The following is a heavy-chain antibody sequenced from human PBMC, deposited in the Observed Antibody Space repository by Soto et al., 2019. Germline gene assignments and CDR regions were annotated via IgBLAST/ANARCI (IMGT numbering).Heavy chain of an antibody. D-gene: IGHD6-13*01. CDR2: INHSGST. Sequence: SETLSLTCAVYGGSFSGYYWSWIRQPPGKGLEWIGEINHSGSTNYNPSLKSRVTISVDTSKNQFSLKLSSVTAADTAVYYCARASSSWDIDYWGQGTLVTVSS. J-gene: IGHJ4*02. CDR1: GGSFSGYY. V-gene: IGHV4-34*01. CDR3: ARASSSWDIDY.